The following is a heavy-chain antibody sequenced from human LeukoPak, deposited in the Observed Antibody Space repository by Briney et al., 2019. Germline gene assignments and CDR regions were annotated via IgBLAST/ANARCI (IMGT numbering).Heavy chain of an antibody. CDR1: GGSFSGYY. CDR3: ARKVVVVVAAMHDAFDI. CDR2: INHSGST. D-gene: IGHD2-2*01. J-gene: IGHJ3*02. V-gene: IGHV4-34*01. Sequence: PTETLSLTCGVYGGSFSGYYWNWIRQSPGKGLEWIGEINHSGSTNYNPSLKSRVTISVDTSKNQFSLKLSSVTAADTAVYYCARKVVVVVAAMHDAFDIWGQGTMVTVSS.